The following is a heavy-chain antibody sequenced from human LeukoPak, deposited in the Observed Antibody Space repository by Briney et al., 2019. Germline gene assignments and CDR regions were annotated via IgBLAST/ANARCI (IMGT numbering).Heavy chain of an antibody. V-gene: IGHV1-8*01. J-gene: IGHJ4*02. CDR1: GYTFTSYD. CDR2: MNPNSGNT. Sequence: ASVKVSCKASGYTFTSYDINWVRQATGQGLEWMGWMNPNSGNTGYAQKFQGRVTMTRNTSISTAYMELSSLRSEDTAVYYCARRVSNYYNSSGYLSFDNWGPVTLFTVS. D-gene: IGHD3-22*01. CDR3: ARRVSNYYNSSGYLSFDN.